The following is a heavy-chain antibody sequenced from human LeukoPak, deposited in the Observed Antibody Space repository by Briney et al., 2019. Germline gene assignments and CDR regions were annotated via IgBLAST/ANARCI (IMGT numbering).Heavy chain of an antibody. V-gene: IGHV4-59*02. CDR3: GSPTRGHSYGSPPLFAFDI. J-gene: IGHJ3*02. D-gene: IGHD5-18*01. CDR1: GGSVSSYY. Sequence: SETLSLTCTASGGSVSSYYCSWIRQPPQKGQELVGYMSDNSRTDYGPSLKSQVTMSVDTSKNQFSLKLSSVTAADTAVYYCGSPTRGHSYGSPPLFAFDIWGEGTMVTVSS. CDR2: MSDNSRT.